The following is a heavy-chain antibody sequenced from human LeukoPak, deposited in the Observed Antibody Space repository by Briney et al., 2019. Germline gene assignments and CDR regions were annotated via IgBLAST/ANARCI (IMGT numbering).Heavy chain of an antibody. V-gene: IGHV4-61*09. D-gene: IGHD3-22*01. Sequence: SETLSLTCTVSGGSISSGSYDWYWIRQPAGKGLEWIGHIYTSGSTDYNPSLKSRVTMSVDTSKNQFSLKLSSVTAADTAVYYCARGVWLSNSSSYQLDYWGQGILVTVSS. CDR3: ARGVWLSNSSSYQLDY. CDR1: GGSISSGSYD. CDR2: IYTSGST. J-gene: IGHJ4*02.